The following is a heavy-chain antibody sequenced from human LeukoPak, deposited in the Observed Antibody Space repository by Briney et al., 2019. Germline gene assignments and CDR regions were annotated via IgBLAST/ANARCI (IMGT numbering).Heavy chain of an antibody. J-gene: IGHJ4*02. D-gene: IGHD2-15*01. CDR2: ISSSGSTI. V-gene: IGHV3-11*01. CDR3: ARLWYGYCSGGSCPTFDY. CDR1: GFTFSDYY. Sequence: KPGGSLRLSCAASGFTFSDYYMSWIRQAPGKGLEWVSYISSSGSTIYYADSVKGRFTISRDNAKNSLYLQMNSLRAEDTAVYYCARLWYGYCSGGSCPTFDYWGQGTLVTVSS.